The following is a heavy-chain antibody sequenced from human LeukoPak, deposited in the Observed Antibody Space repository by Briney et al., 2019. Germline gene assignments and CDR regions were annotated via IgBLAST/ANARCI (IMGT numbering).Heavy chain of an antibody. CDR2: ISSSSSYI. CDR3: ARAGSIQMYYFDY. CDR1: GFTLSSYS. Sequence: GGSLRLSCAASGFTLSSYSMNWVRQAPGKGLEWVSSISSSSSYIYYADSVKGRFTISRDNAKNSLYLQMNSLRAEDTAVYYCARAGSIQMYYFDYWGQGTLVTVSS. V-gene: IGHV3-21*01. J-gene: IGHJ4*02. D-gene: IGHD5-18*01.